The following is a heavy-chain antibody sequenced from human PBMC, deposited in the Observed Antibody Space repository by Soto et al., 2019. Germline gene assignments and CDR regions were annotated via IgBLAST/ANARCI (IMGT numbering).Heavy chain of an antibody. V-gene: IGHV3-33*01. CDR2: IWYDGGNK. D-gene: IGHD1-26*01. Sequence: QVQLVESGGGVVQPGRSLRLSCAASGFTFSGYGMNWDRQAPGKGLEWVAVIWYDGGNKFYADSVKGRFTISRDQSNNTVHLQMNSLRGEDTAVYYCVRDAVVGSTKGGNYWFDSWGQGTLVTVSS. CDR1: GFTFSGYG. J-gene: IGHJ5*01. CDR3: VRDAVVGSTKGGNYWFDS.